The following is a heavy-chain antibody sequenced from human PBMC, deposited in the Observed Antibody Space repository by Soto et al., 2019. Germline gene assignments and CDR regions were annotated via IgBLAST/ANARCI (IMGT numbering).Heavy chain of an antibody. CDR2: ISTSSRYI. Sequence: EVQLVESGGGLVKPGGSLRLSCAASGFTFSSYTMNWVRQVPGEGLEWVSSISTSSRYIYYADLVKGRFTISRDNAKNSVYLQIDSLRAEDTAVYYCARASKTFQYYYGMDVWGQGTTVIVSS. CDR3: ARASKTFQYYYGMDV. CDR1: GFTFSSYT. V-gene: IGHV3-21*02. J-gene: IGHJ6*02.